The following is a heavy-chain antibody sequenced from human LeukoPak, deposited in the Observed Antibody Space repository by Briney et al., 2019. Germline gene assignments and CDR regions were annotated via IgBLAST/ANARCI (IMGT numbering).Heavy chain of an antibody. CDR3: ARAHGYSYGYVLDY. CDR2: NNAGNGNT. Sequence: ASVKVSCKASGYTFTSYAMHWVRQAPGQRREWMGWNNAGNGNTKYSQKFQGRVTITRDTSASTAYMELSSLRSEDTAVYYCARAHGYSYGYVLDYWGQGTLVTVSS. CDR1: GYTFTSYA. J-gene: IGHJ4*02. D-gene: IGHD5-18*01. V-gene: IGHV1-3*01.